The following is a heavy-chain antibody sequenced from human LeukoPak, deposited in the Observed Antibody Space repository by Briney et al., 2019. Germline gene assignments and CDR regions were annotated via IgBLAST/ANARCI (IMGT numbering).Heavy chain of an antibody. CDR3: ARGYDAEWLL. V-gene: IGHV4-34*01. CDR2: INHSGST. D-gene: IGHD3-22*01. J-gene: IGHJ4*02. CDR1: GGSFSGYY. Sequence: SETLSLTCAVYGGSFSGYYWSWIRQPPGKGLEWIGEINHSGSTNYNPSLKSRVTISVDTSKNQFSLKLSSVTAADTAVYYCARGYDAEWLLRGQGTLVTVSS.